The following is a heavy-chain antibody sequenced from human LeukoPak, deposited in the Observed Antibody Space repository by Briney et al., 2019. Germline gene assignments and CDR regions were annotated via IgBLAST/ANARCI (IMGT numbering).Heavy chain of an antibody. CDR3: ARRWGTIFGAYMDA. J-gene: IGHJ6*03. Sequence: GASVKVSCKASGYTFTGYYMHWVRQAPGQGLEWMGWINPNSGGTNYAQKFQGRVTMTRDTSISTAYMELSRLRSDDTAVYYCARRWGTIFGAYMDAWGKGTTVTVSS. V-gene: IGHV1-2*02. CDR1: GYTFTGYY. CDR2: INPNSGGT. D-gene: IGHD3-3*01.